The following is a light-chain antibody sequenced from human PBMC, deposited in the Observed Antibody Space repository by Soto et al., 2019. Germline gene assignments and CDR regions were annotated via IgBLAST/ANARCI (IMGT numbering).Light chain of an antibody. CDR1: QGINSY. V-gene: IGKV1-9*01. Sequence: DIQLTQSPSFLSASVGDRVTITCRASQGINSYLAWYQQKPGKVPKLLIYAASTLQSGVPSRFSGSGSGTEFTLTISSLQPEDSATYFCQQLNSYLLTFGGGTKVEIK. CDR2: AAS. CDR3: QQLNSYLLT. J-gene: IGKJ4*01.